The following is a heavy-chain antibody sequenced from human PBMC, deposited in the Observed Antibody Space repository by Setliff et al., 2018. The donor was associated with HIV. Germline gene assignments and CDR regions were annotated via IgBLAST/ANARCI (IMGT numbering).Heavy chain of an antibody. CDR2: MDPSSAAT. J-gene: IGHJ4*02. CDR1: GYTFTSKH. Sequence: ASVKVSCKASGYTFTSKHINWVRQATGQGLEWLGWMDPSSAATGYAQKFQGRVTLTRDTSINTAYMELSSLTSDDTAVYYCARGVGAAGDYWGQGTQGTVS. D-gene: IGHD1-26*01. V-gene: IGHV1-8*01. CDR3: ARGVGAAGDY.